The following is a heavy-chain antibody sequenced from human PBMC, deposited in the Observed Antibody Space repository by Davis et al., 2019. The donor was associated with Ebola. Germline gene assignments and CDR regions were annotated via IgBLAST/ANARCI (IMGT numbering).Heavy chain of an antibody. CDR1: GYSFTSYW. D-gene: IGHD5-24*01. Sequence: TVSCKGSGYSFTSYWIAWVRQMHGKGLEWMGLIYPGDSDTKYSPSFQGQVNISVDKSISTAYLQWNRLKASDTAMYYCARGTDGYNPGGYFDSWGQGTLVTVSS. V-gene: IGHV5-51*01. CDR3: ARGTDGYNPGGYFDS. CDR2: IYPGDSDT. J-gene: IGHJ4*02.